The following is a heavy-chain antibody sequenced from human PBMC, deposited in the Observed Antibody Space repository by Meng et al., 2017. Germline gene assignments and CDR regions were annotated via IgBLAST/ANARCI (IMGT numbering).Heavy chain of an antibody. CDR2: IYHSGST. Sequence: QVLVPDACPGLATLSVLLPLTCAVSGGSISMSNWWTWVRKLPGKRLEWIGEIYHSGSTNYNPSLKSRVTISVDKSKNQFSLKLSSVTAADTAVYYCARVVAATTLFLDYWGQGTLVTVSS. J-gene: IGHJ4*02. CDR3: ARVVAATTLFLDY. CDR1: GGSISMSNW. D-gene: IGHD2-15*01. V-gene: IGHV4-4*02.